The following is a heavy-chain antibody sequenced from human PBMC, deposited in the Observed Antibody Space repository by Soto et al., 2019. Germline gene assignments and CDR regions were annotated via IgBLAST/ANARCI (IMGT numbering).Heavy chain of an antibody. CDR1: GFTFRTFT. Sequence: EVQLLEHGGQLVQPGESLRLSCAASGFTFRTFTMSWVRQAPGKGLEWVSGIIGGDGDKFYSDSVKGRLTISRDNSKDMLFLKINSLRVDDTAVYYCAKDRDPDGIWTFDSWGQGTLVTVSS. D-gene: IGHD3-9*01. V-gene: IGHV3-23*01. CDR3: AKDRDPDGIWTFDS. J-gene: IGHJ5*01. CDR2: IIGGDGDK.